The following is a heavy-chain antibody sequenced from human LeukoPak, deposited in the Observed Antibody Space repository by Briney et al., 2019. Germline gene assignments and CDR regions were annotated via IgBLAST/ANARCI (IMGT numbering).Heavy chain of an antibody. CDR1: GGSISSGDYY. Sequence: PSETLSLTCTVSGGSISSGDYYRSWIRQPPGKGLEWIAYMYYSGSTYYNPSLKSRVTMSADTSKNQLSLKLSSVTAADTAVYYCARPYYYDSRLDPWGQGILVTVSS. CDR2: MYYSGST. CDR3: ARPYYYDSRLDP. V-gene: IGHV4-30-4*01. D-gene: IGHD3-22*01. J-gene: IGHJ5*02.